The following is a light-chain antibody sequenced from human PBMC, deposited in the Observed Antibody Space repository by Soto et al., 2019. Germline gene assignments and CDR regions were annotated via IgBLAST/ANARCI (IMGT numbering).Light chain of an antibody. CDR1: RSDVGAYNF. V-gene: IGLV2-14*01. J-gene: IGLJ1*01. CDR2: EVS. Sequence: QSALTQPASVSGSPGQSITISCTGTRSDVGAYNFVSWYQQHPGKAPKLMIYEVSNRPSGISNRFSGSKSGNTASLTISGVQAEDEADYYCSSYTTSSTLVFGTGTKVTVL. CDR3: SSYTTSSTLV.